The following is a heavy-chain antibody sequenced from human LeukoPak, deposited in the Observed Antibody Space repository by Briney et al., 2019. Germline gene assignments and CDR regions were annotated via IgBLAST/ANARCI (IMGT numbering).Heavy chain of an antibody. V-gene: IGHV3-74*01. CDR3: ARDAVDTANAG. D-gene: IGHD5-18*01. Sequence: PGGSLRLSCAASGFTFTTYWMHWVRQAPGKGLVWVSHINSDGSITSYADSVKGRFTISRDNAKNTLYLQMNSLRAEDTAVYYCARDAVDTANAGWGQGTTVTGSS. J-gene: IGHJ6*02. CDR1: GFTFTTYW. CDR2: INSDGSIT.